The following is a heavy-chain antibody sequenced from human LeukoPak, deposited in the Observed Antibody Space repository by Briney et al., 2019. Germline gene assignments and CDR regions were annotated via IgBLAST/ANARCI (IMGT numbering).Heavy chain of an antibody. CDR2: INHSGIT. D-gene: IGHD3-22*01. CDR1: GGSFSGYY. J-gene: IGHJ5*02. Sequence: SETLSPTCAVYGGSFSGYYWSWIRQPPGKGLEWIGEINHSGITNYNPSLKSRVTISVDTSKNQFSLKLSSVTAADTAVYYCAGGSASGYHSWFDPWGQGTLVTVSS. CDR3: AGGSASGYHSWFDP. V-gene: IGHV4-34*01.